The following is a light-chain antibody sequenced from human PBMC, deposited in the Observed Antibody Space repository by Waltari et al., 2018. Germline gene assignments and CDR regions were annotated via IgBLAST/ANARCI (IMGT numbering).Light chain of an antibody. CDR3: CSYAGNYANYV. J-gene: IGLJ1*01. CDR1: SSDVGAFDY. CDR2: DVN. V-gene: IGLV2-11*01. Sequence: QSALIQPRAVSRSPGQSVIISCTGASSDVGAFDYVSWYPQHPRKAPTLIIYDVNNRPSGVPERFSGSKSGNTASLTISGLQAEDEAEYYCCSYAGNYANYVFGTGTRLT.